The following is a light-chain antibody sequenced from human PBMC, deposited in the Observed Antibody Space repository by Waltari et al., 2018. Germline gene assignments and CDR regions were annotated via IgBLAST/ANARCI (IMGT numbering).Light chain of an antibody. J-gene: IGLJ1*01. CDR2: EVT. Sequence: QSALTQPASVSGSPGQSITISCTGTSSDVGTYNYFSWYQQYPGKAPTLVIYEVTNQPSGVSDRFSGSKSGSTASLTISGLQPDDEAHYYCSSYTSATTLVVFGPGTWVTV. CDR3: SSYTSATTLVV. CDR1: SSDVGTYNY. V-gene: IGLV2-14*01.